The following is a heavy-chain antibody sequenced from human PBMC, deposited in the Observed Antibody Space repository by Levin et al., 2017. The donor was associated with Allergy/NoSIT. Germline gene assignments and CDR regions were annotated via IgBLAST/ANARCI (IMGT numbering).Heavy chain of an antibody. V-gene: IGHV3-7*01. CDR2: IKQDGSER. Sequence: GESLKISCAASGFTFSDYWMTWVRQAPGKGLEWVASIKQDGSERYYVDSVKGRFTISRDNAKNSLYLQMNSLRAEDTAVYYCARTTRIDYWGQGTLVTVSS. J-gene: IGHJ4*02. CDR1: GFTFSDYW. D-gene: IGHD2-15*01. CDR3: ARTTRIDY.